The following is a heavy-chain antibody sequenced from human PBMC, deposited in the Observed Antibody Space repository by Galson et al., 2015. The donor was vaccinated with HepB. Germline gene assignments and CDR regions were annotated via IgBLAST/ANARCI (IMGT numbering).Heavy chain of an antibody. CDR1: GYTFTGYA. CDR2: INTNTGNP. D-gene: IGHD3/OR15-3a*01. Sequence: SVKVSCKASGYTFTGYAMNWVRQAPGQGLEWMGWINTNTGNPTYAQGFTGRLVLSLDTSVSTAYLQISSLKAEDTAVYYCARGYVDLFARAVDFPGNRFLPWSQPSL. CDR3: ARGYVDLFARAVDFPGNRFLP. J-gene: IGHJ5*02. V-gene: IGHV7-4-1*02.